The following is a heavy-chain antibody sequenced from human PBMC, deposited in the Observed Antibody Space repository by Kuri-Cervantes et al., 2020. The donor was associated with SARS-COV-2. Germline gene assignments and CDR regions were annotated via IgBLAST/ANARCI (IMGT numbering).Heavy chain of an antibody. CDR2: INYSGTT. D-gene: IGHD6-19*01. CDR3: ARLRRHNNGWFATGYYMDV. CDR1: GGSFSNFH. V-gene: IGHV4-34*01. Sequence: GSLRLSCGVYGGSFSNFHWNWVRQPPGKGLEWIGEINYSGTTNHNPSLKSRVTISVDTSKNQFSLNLTSVTAADTAVYYCARLRRHNNGWFATGYYMDVWGKGTTVTVSS. J-gene: IGHJ6*03.